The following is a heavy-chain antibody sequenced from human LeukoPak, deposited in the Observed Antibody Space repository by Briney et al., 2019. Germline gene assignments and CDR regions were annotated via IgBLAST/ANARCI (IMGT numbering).Heavy chain of an antibody. CDR2: IKPDSGAT. Sequence: ASLKVSCKASGYTVTVHYLHWLRQAPGQGLEWMGWIKPDSGATNFAQNFQGRVTMTSDTSVNTAYMELSSLTSDDTAMYYCARDHDYGPDYWGQGTLVTVSA. CDR1: GYTVTVHY. D-gene: IGHD4/OR15-4a*01. CDR3: ARDHDYGPDY. J-gene: IGHJ4*02. V-gene: IGHV1-2*02.